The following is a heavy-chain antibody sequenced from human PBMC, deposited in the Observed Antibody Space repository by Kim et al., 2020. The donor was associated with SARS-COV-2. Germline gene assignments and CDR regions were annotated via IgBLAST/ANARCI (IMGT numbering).Heavy chain of an antibody. CDR3: AKGTIHYGSGSYYEN. J-gene: IGHJ4*02. D-gene: IGHD3-10*01. V-gene: IGHV3-23*01. Sequence: DSVRGRFTISRDKSKNTLYLQMNSLRAEDTAVYYCAKGTIHYGSGSYYENWGQGTLVTVSS.